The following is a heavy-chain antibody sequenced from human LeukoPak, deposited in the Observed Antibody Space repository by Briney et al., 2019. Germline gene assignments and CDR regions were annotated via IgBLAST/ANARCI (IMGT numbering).Heavy chain of an antibody. CDR3: AGSETTVTTHGFDF. CDR2: INHDGRT. V-gene: IGHV4-34*01. CDR1: GGSFSAYY. D-gene: IGHD4-17*01. Sequence: SETLSLTCAVYGGSFSAYYWSWIRQSPGKGLEWIAEINHDGRTNYNPSLKSRLSISVDTSKKQFSLKVSSVTADDTAVYYCAGSETTVTTHGFDFWGQGALVTVSS. J-gene: IGHJ4*02.